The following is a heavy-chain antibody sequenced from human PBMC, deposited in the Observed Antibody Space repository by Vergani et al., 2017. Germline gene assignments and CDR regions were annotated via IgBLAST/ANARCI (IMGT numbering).Heavy chain of an antibody. V-gene: IGHV3-23*01. D-gene: IGHD3-9*01. CDR1: GFTFSSYA. CDR2: ISGSGGNT. CDR3: ARARCIETCYMSNWLYS. Sequence: EVQLLESGGNLIQPGGSLRLSCGASGFTFSSYAMTWVRLAPGKGLQWVSAISGSGGNTFYTDSVKGRFTISRDNAQNTLYLQMNSLRVEDTGVYYCARARCIETCYMSNWLYSWGQGTLVTVSS. J-gene: IGHJ5*01.